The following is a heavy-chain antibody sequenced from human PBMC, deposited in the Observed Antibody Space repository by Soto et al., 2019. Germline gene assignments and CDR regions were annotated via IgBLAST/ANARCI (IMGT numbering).Heavy chain of an antibody. D-gene: IGHD2-8*02. J-gene: IGHJ2*01. V-gene: IGHV3-7*01. CDR2: IKPDGSEK. CDR1: QFTFSSYW. Sequence: EVQLAESGGGLVQPGGSLRLSCAASQFTFSSYWMSGVLQVPGKGLDRLANIKPDGSEKYYVDSVRGRFTISRDNANNSLYLQMNSLRTEDSAVYYCARDSKEGYSTAQRYFDLWGRGTLVTVSS. CDR3: ARDSKEGYSTAQRYFDL.